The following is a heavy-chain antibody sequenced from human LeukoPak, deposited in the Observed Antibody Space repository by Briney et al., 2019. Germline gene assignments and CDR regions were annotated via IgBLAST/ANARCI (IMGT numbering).Heavy chain of an antibody. CDR3: ARDREVGATRAVRY. CDR2: ISSSSSYI. V-gene: IGHV3-21*01. D-gene: IGHD1-26*01. CDR1: GFSFSSYN. Sequence: GGSLRLSCAASGFSFSSYNMNWVRQAPGKGLEWVSSISSSSSYIYHADSVRGRFTISRDNAKNSLYLQMNSLGAEDTAVYYCARDREVGATRAVRYWGQGTLVTVSS. J-gene: IGHJ4*02.